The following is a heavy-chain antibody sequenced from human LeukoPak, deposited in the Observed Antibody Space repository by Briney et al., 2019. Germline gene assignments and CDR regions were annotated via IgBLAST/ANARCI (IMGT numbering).Heavy chain of an antibody. Sequence: GGSLRLSCAASGFTFSSYEMNWVRQAPGKGLEWVSYISSSGSTIYYADSVKGRFTISRDNAKNSLYLQMNSLRAEDTAVYNCARVRSDVVVVAAILDYWGQGTLVTVSS. J-gene: IGHJ4*02. CDR3: ARVRSDVVVVAAILDY. CDR2: ISSSGSTI. CDR1: GFTFSSYE. V-gene: IGHV3-48*03. D-gene: IGHD2-15*01.